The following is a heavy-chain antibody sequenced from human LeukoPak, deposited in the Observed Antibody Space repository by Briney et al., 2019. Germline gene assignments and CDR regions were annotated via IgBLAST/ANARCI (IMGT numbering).Heavy chain of an antibody. Sequence: SETLSLTCTVSGGSISSSSYYWGWIRQPPGKGLEWIGSIYYSGSTYYNPSLKSRVTISVDTSKNQFSLKLSSVTAADTAVYYCARDPLHDTAIHLVAFDIWGQGTMVTVSS. CDR1: GGSISSSSYY. J-gene: IGHJ3*02. V-gene: IGHV4-39*07. D-gene: IGHD5-18*01. CDR3: ARDPLHDTAIHLVAFDI. CDR2: IYYSGST.